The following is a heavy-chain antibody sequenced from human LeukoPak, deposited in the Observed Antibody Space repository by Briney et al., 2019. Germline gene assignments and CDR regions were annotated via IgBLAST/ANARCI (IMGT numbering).Heavy chain of an antibody. V-gene: IGHV4-30-4*08. CDR2: IYYSGTT. J-gene: IGHJ4*02. D-gene: IGHD2-15*01. CDR1: GGSISSSSYY. Sequence: SETLSLTCTVSGGSISSSSYYWGWIRQPPGKGLEWIGYIYYSGTTYYSPSLKSRVTISVDTSKNQFSLKMKSVTATDTAVYYCASLMAAGGSFDYWGQGSRVTVSS. CDR3: ASLMAAGGSFDY.